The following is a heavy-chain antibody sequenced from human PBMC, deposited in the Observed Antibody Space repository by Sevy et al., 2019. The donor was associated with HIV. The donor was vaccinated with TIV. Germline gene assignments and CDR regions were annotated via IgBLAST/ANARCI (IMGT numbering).Heavy chain of an antibody. CDR3: VRDNGAAAGDY. J-gene: IGHJ4*02. CDR2: VTHTDTTK. V-gene: IGHV3-48*03. CDR1: GVAPSGFIFRSYE. Sequence: GGSLRLSCAGSGVAPSGFIFRSYEMNWVRQAPGKGLEWVAFVTHTDTTKYYADSVKGLFTISRDNARNLLFLQMNNLRAEDTALYYCVRDNGAAAGDYWAQGTLVTVSS. D-gene: IGHD6-13*01.